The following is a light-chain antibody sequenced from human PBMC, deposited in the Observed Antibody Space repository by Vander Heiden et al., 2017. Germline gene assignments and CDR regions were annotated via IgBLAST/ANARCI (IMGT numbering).Light chain of an antibody. CDR1: QSGSSSY. J-gene: IGKJ4*01. V-gene: IGKV3-20*01. CDR3: QQYGSAPVT. CDR2: GAS. Sequence: VLTQSPGTLSLSPGQGATLSCRASQSGSSSYLAWYQQKPGQAPRLLIYGASSRASGIPDRFSGSGSGTDFTLTISRLEPEDFAVYYCQQYGSAPVTFGGGTKVEIK.